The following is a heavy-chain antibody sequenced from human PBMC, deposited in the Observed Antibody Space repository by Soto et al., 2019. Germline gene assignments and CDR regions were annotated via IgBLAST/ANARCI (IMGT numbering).Heavy chain of an antibody. Sequence: SVKVSCKASGGTFSSYTISWVRQAPGQGLEWMGRIIPILGIANYAQKFQGRVTITADKSTSTAYMELSSLRSEDTAVYYCARWAGYSYGSPDWFDPWGQGTLVTVSS. CDR2: IIPILGIA. J-gene: IGHJ5*02. CDR1: GGTFSSYT. CDR3: ARWAGYSYGSPDWFDP. V-gene: IGHV1-69*02. D-gene: IGHD5-18*01.